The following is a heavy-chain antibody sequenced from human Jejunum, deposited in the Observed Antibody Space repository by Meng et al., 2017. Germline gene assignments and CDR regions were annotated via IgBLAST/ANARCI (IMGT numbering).Heavy chain of an antibody. V-gene: IGHV4-4*02. CDR1: GDSISSNNR. CDR3: ARDWGCRDGYCFSGLLEF. J-gene: IGHJ4*02. CDR2: IYHGGDT. Sequence: QVQLQESGPGLVRPSVTLTLTCSVSGDSISSNNRWTWVRQPPGRGLGWIGEIYHGGDTNSNPSLTSPVTISVDKSKNQFTLRLNSVTAADTAIYYCARDWGCRDGYCFSGLLEFWGQGILVTVSS. D-gene: IGHD2-15*01.